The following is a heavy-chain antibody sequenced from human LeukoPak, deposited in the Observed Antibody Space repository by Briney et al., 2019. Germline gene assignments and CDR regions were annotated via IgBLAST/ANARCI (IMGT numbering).Heavy chain of an antibody. D-gene: IGHD5-24*01. CDR3: ARGERPDGYNPTLFDY. V-gene: IGHV3-48*04. CDR2: ISSGGDII. J-gene: IGHJ4*02. CDR1: GFSLSNYW. Sequence: GGSLRLSCAASGFSLSNYWMNWVRQAPGKGLEWVSYISSGGDIIYYADSVKGRFTISRDNAKNSLYLQMNSLRADDTAVYYCARGERPDGYNPTLFDYWGQGTLVTVSS.